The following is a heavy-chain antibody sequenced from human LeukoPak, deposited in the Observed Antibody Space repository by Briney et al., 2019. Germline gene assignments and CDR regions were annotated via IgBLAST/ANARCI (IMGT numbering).Heavy chain of an antibody. Sequence: PGGSLRLSCAASGFRFSLHSMTWVRQVPGKGLQWIAYISTLSVTMHYADSVRGRFTISRDNAKNSLYLQMNSLRAEDTAVYYCATGSHFEYWGQGTLVTVSS. CDR2: ISTLSVTM. V-gene: IGHV3-48*04. CDR1: GFRFSLHS. J-gene: IGHJ4*02. CDR3: ATGSHFEY. D-gene: IGHD3-10*01.